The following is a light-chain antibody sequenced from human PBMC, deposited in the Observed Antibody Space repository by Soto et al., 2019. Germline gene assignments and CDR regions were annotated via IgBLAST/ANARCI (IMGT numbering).Light chain of an antibody. CDR3: ASFSNRTFV. Sequence: QSALTQPASMSGSPGQSITISCTGSSSDIGNYKYVSWYQQHPGKAPKLIIYEVSNRPSGVSLRFSGAKSANTASLTLSGLQADDEAEYYCASFSNRTFVFGSGTKVTVL. J-gene: IGLJ1*01. CDR2: EVS. V-gene: IGLV2-14*01. CDR1: SSDIGNYKY.